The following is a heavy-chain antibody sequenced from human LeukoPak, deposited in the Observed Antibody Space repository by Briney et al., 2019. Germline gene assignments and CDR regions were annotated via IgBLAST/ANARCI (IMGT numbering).Heavy chain of an antibody. Sequence: KPGGSLRLSCAASGFTFSSYSMNWVRQAPGRGLEWVSSISSSSSYIYYADSVKGRFTISRDSSKNTLYLQMNRLRAEDAAVYYCAKAPVTTCSGAYCYPFDYWGQGTLVTVSS. D-gene: IGHD2-21*01. CDR2: ISSSSSYI. CDR3: AKAPVTTCSGAYCYPFDY. J-gene: IGHJ4*02. CDR1: GFTFSSYS. V-gene: IGHV3-21*04.